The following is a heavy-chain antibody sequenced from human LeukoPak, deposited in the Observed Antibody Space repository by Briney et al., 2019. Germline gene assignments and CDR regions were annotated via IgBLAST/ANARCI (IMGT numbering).Heavy chain of an antibody. CDR2: IYTGGGT. CDR1: DGSISSGSYY. V-gene: IGHV4-61*02. Sequence: SETLSLTCTVSDGSISSGSYYWTWIRQPAGKGLGWIGRIYTGGGTTYNPSLKSRVTMSIDTSKNQFSLKLSSVTAADTAVYYCARDDTGIAAAGGLYWGQGTLVTVSS. D-gene: IGHD6-13*01. CDR3: ARDDTGIAAAGGLY. J-gene: IGHJ4*02.